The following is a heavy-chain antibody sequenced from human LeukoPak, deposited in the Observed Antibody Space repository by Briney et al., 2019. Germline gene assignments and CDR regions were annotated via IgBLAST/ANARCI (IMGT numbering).Heavy chain of an antibody. D-gene: IGHD3-10*01. J-gene: IGHJ6*03. CDR1: RLIFSSYW. CDR2: INSDGGST. CDR3: AGHYGSGRYHYYYMDV. V-gene: IGHV3-74*01. Sequence: GGSLRLSCAASRLIFSSYWMHWVRQAPGKGLVWVSRINSDGGSTIYADSVKGRFTISRDYAKNTVYLQMNSLRVDDTAVYYCAGHYGSGRYHYYYMDVWGRGTTVTVSS.